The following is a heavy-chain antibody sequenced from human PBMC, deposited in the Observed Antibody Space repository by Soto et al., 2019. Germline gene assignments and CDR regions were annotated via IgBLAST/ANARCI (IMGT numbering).Heavy chain of an antibody. D-gene: IGHD6-6*01. CDR2: IYHSGST. J-gene: IGHJ6*02. CDR1: GGSISSGGYS. V-gene: IGHV4-30-2*02. CDR3: ARYGIEYSSSSSVYYYYYGMDV. Sequence: SETLSLTCAVSGGSISSGGYSWSWIRQPPGKGLEWIGYIYHSGSTYYNPSLKSRVTISVDTSKNQFSLKLSSVTAADTAVYYCARYGIEYSSSSSVYYYYYGMDVWGQGTTVTVSS.